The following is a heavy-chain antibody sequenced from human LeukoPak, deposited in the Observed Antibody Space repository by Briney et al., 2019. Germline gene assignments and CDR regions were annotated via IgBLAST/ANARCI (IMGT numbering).Heavy chain of an antibody. Sequence: ASVKVSCKASGYTFTSYYMHWVRQAPGQGPEWMGIINPSGGSTSYAQKFQGRVTMTRDTSTSTVYMELSSLRSEDTAVYYCARDLIMITFGGGLDYWGQGTLVTVSS. D-gene: IGHD3-16*01. CDR1: GYTFTSYY. J-gene: IGHJ4*02. CDR2: INPSGGST. V-gene: IGHV1-46*03. CDR3: ARDLIMITFGGGLDY.